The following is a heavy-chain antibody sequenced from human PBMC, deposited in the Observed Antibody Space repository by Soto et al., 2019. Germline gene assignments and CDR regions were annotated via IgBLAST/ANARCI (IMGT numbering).Heavy chain of an antibody. Sequence: GGSLRLSCAASGFTFSSYAMSWVRQAPGEGLEWVSAISGSGGSTYYADSVKGRFTISRDNSKNTLYLQMNSLRAEDTAVYYCAKDRRDITMIVVLLPTPGGVAFDIWGQGTMVTVSS. CDR1: GFTFSSYA. CDR2: ISGSGGST. V-gene: IGHV3-23*01. J-gene: IGHJ3*02. CDR3: AKDRRDITMIVVLLPTPGGVAFDI. D-gene: IGHD3-22*01.